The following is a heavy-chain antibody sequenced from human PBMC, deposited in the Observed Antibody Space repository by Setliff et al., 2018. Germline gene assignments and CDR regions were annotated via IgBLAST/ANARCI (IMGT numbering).Heavy chain of an antibody. D-gene: IGHD5-18*01. CDR1: GFTFTDYL. V-gene: IGHV1-2*02. CDR2: INLNTGNI. CDR3: ARAPLESGYYYGQGHYFDY. Sequence: ASVKVSCKAYGFTFTDYLMNWMRQAPEQGLEWMGRINLNTGNIFYAQEFQGRVTLTRDTSTTTVYMELSSLRSEDTAVYYCARAPLESGYYYGQGHYFDYWGQGTLVTVSS. J-gene: IGHJ4*02.